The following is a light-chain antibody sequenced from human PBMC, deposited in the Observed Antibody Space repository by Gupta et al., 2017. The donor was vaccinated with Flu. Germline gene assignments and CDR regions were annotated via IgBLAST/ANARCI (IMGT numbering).Light chain of an antibody. CDR2: STD. Sequence: QTVVSQAPSVTVSPGGTFTLTCAPSTGAVTNGYYPNWFQQTPGEAPRALIYSTDHKKSWTPARFSGSLLGDKAALTLSDAQPEDEADYYCLLYDGGSQGVFGGGTKLTVL. CDR3: LLYDGGSQGV. CDR1: TGAVTNGYY. J-gene: IGLJ3*02. V-gene: IGLV7-43*01.